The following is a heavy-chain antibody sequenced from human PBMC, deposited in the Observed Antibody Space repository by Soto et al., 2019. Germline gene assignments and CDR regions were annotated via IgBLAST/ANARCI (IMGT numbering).Heavy chain of an antibody. CDR3: AKGRGGSGSLTPRVDF. CDR2: TSGGGDTT. Sequence: EVQLLESGGGLVQPGGSLRLSCAASGFTFNNYAMTWVRQAPGKGLEWVSATSGGGDTTAYADSVKGRFTVSRDGSKNTLYLQMSSRRAEDTALYYCAKGRGGSGSLTPRVDFWGQGTLVTVSS. J-gene: IGHJ4*02. CDR1: GFTFNNYA. V-gene: IGHV3-23*01. D-gene: IGHD3-10*01.